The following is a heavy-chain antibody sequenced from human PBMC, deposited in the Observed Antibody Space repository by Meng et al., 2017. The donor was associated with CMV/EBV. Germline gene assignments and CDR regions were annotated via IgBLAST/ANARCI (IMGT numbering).Heavy chain of an antibody. J-gene: IGHJ4*02. CDR1: GGSIRSSSYY. V-gene: IGHV4-39*07. CDR3: ARDPSLRWIDY. CDR2: IYYSGST. D-gene: IGHD4-23*01. Sequence: QVPLQESGPGLVKPSETLSLTCTVSGGSIRSSSYYWGWIRQPPGKGLEWIGSIYYSGSTYYNPSLKSRVTRSVDTSKNQFSLKLSSVTAADTAVYYCARDPSLRWIDYWGQGTLVTVSS.